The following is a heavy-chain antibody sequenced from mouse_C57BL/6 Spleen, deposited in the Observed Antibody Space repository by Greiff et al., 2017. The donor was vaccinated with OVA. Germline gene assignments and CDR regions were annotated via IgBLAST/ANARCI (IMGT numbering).Heavy chain of an antibody. V-gene: IGHV1-82*01. D-gene: IGHD1-1*02. CDR3: ARGGGYYAMDY. J-gene: IGHJ4*01. CDR2: IYPGDGDT. Sequence: QVTLQQSGPELVKPGASVKISCKASGYAFSSSWMNWVKQRPGKGIEWIGRIYPGDGDTNYNGKFKGKATLTADKSSSTAYMQRSSLTSDDAAVYFCARGGGYYAMDYWGQGTSVTGSS. CDR1: GYAFSSSW.